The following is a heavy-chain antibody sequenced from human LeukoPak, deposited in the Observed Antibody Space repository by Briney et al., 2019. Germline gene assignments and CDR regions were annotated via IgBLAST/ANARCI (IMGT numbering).Heavy chain of an antibody. Sequence: GGSLRLSCAASGFTFSGYGMHWVRQAPGKGLEWVAYIRYDGGQKYCVDSVKGRFTISRDNSKNTMSLQMNSLTDEDTAVYYCAAIAVAGLYWGQGTLVTVSS. J-gene: IGHJ4*02. CDR3: AAIAVAGLY. CDR2: IRYDGGQK. CDR1: GFTFSGYG. D-gene: IGHD6-13*01. V-gene: IGHV3-30*02.